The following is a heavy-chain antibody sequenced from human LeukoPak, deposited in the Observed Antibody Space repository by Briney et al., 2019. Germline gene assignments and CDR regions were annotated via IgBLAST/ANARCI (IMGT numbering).Heavy chain of an antibody. CDR2: INHSGST. CDR3: AGDYIVVVVAATRDYGMDV. V-gene: IGHV4-34*01. J-gene: IGHJ6*02. Sequence: SETLSLTCAVYGGSFSGYYWSWIRQPPEKGLEGIGEINHSGSTNYNPSLKSRVTISVDTSKNQFSLKLSSVTAADTAVYYCAGDYIVVVVAATRDYGMDVWGQGTTVTVSS. CDR1: GGSFSGYY. D-gene: IGHD2-15*01.